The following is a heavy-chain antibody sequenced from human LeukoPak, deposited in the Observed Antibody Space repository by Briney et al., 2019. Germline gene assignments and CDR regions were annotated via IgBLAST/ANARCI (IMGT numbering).Heavy chain of an antibody. J-gene: IGHJ5*02. V-gene: IGHV3-30-3*01. Sequence: GRSLRLSCAASGFTFSSYAMHWVRQAPGKGLEWVAVISYDGSNKYYADSVKGRFTISRDNSKNTLYLQMNSLRAEDTAVYYCARDRGGTTVTSWGQGTLVTVSS. D-gene: IGHD4-17*01. CDR2: ISYDGSNK. CDR3: ARDRGGTTVTS. CDR1: GFTFSSYA.